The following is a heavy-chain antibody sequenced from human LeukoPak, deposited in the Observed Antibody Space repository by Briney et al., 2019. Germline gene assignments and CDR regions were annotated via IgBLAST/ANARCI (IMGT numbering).Heavy chain of an antibody. J-gene: IGHJ4*02. V-gene: IGHV3-7*01. CDR2: MKKDGSET. CDR1: GFTFSSYS. CDR3: ANTGVRDSYGFYS. Sequence: GGSLRLSCVVSGFTFSSYSMIWVRQAPGKGLQWVANMKKDGSETNYVDSVKGRFTISRDNAKNSLYLQMNSLRAEDSALYSGANTGVRDSYGFYSWCQGTLVTVSA. D-gene: IGHD5-18*01.